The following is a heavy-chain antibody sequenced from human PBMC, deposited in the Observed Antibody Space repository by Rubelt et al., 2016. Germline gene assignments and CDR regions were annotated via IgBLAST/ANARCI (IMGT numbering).Heavy chain of an antibody. J-gene: IGHJ5*02. D-gene: IGHD2-2*01. Sequence: HWVRQAPGQGLEWMGRINPNSGGTNYAQKFQGRVTITRDTSASTAYMELSSLRSEDTAVYYCARDLDCSSTSCYWGGWFDPWGQGTLVTVSS. V-gene: IGHV1-2*06. CDR3: ARDLDCSSTSCYWGGWFDP. CDR2: INPNSGGT.